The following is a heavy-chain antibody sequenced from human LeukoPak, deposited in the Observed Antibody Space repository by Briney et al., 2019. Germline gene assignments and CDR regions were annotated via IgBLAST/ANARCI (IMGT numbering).Heavy chain of an antibody. CDR2: ISSSGSTL. V-gene: IGHV3-11*01. CDR1: GFTFSDYY. D-gene: IGHD1-20*01. J-gene: IGHJ4*02. CDR3: ARRRYNWNAIDY. Sequence: GGSLRLSCAASGFTFSDYYMSWIRQAPGKGLEWVSYISSSGSTLYYADSVKGRIAISRDNAKNSLYLQMNSLRAEDTAVYYCARRRYNWNAIDYWGQGTLVTVSS.